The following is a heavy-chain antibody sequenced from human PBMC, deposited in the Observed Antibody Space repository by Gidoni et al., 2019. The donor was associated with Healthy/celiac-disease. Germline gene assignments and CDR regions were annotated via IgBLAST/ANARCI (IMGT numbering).Heavy chain of an antibody. D-gene: IGHD1-26*01. J-gene: IGHJ4*02. CDR1: GFTCSAYY. CDR2: ISSSGSTI. V-gene: IGHV3-11*01. CDR3: AREVYWGVDY. Sequence: QVQLVESGGGLVKPGGSLRLPCAASGFTCSAYYMSWIRQAPGKGLGWVSYISSSGSTISYADSVKGRFTISRDNAKNSLYLQMTILRAEDTAVYYCAREVYWGVDYWGQGTLVTVSS.